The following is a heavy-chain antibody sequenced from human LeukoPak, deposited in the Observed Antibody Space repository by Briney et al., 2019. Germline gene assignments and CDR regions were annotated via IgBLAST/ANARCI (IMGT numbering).Heavy chain of an antibody. CDR1: GFTFSSYA. V-gene: IGHV3-30*03. D-gene: IGHD3-22*01. Sequence: PGRSLRLSCLASGFTFSSYAMHWVRQAPGKGLEWVAVMSYDGNNRYYTDSVKGRFTISRDNSKNTVYLQMNSLRAEDTAVYYCARYDYYDSSGYKIAEYFQHWGQGTLVTVSS. CDR2: MSYDGNNR. J-gene: IGHJ1*01. CDR3: ARYDYYDSSGYKIAEYFQH.